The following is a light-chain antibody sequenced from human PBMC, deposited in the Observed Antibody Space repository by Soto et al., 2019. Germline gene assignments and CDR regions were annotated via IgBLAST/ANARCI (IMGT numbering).Light chain of an antibody. Sequence: IQMTQSPSTLSASVGDRVTITCRASQSISDLLAWYQQKPGEAPKLLIYKASSLESGVPSRFSGSGSGTQFSLTINSLQPDDFATYYCQQYDHYSPFGGGTKVEIK. CDR1: QSISDL. CDR3: QQYDHYSP. J-gene: IGKJ4*02. CDR2: KAS. V-gene: IGKV1-5*03.